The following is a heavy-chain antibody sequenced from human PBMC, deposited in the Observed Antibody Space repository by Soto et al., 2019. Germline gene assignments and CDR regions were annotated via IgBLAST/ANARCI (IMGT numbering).Heavy chain of an antibody. CDR2: ISYDGSNK. CDR1: GFTFSSYG. CDR3: AKAVVPAAINWFDP. Sequence: VQLVESGGGLVRPGGSLRLSCAASGFTFSSYGMHWVRQAPGKGLEWVAVISYDGSNKYYADSVKGRFTISRDNSKNTLYLQMNSLRAEDTAVYYCAKAVVPAAINWFDPWGQGTLVTVSS. D-gene: IGHD2-2*01. J-gene: IGHJ5*02. V-gene: IGHV3-30*18.